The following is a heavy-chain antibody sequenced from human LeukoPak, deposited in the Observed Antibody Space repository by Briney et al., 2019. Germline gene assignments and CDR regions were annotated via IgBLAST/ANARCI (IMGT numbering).Heavy chain of an antibody. J-gene: IGHJ4*02. V-gene: IGHV4-30-2*01. CDR3: ARAFWSGYYLDY. D-gene: IGHD3-3*01. Sequence: SETLSLTCTVSGGSISSGGYYWSWIRQPPGKGLEWIGYIYHSGSTYYNPSLKSRVTISVDRSKNQFSLKLSPVTAADTAVYYCARAFWSGYYLDYWGQGTLVTVSS. CDR2: IYHSGST. CDR1: GGSISSGGYY.